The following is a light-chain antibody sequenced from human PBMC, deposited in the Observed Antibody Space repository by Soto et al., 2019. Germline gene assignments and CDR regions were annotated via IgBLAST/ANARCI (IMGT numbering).Light chain of an antibody. CDR2: TAS. V-gene: IGKV1-39*01. Sequence: DIRMTQSPSSLSASVGDTVTITCRASQGISDYLSWFQHKPGEAPKLLIYTASSLQGGVPLRFSGAGSRTDFSLTINSLQSEDFAVYYCQQYNNWPRTFGQGTKVDIK. CDR3: QQYNNWPRT. J-gene: IGKJ1*01. CDR1: QGISDY.